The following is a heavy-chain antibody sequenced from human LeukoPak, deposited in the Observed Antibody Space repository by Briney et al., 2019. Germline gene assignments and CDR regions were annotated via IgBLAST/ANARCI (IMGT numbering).Heavy chain of an antibody. D-gene: IGHD6-13*01. J-gene: IGHJ5*02. Sequence: EASVKVSCTASGYTFTGYYIHWVRQAPGQGLEWMGWINPKSGGTNYAQNLQGRVTMTRDTSISTAYMQLSRLRSDDTAVYYCAVISAAGTWGQGTLVTVSS. CDR3: AVISAAGT. CDR1: GYTFTGYY. CDR2: INPKSGGT. V-gene: IGHV1-2*02.